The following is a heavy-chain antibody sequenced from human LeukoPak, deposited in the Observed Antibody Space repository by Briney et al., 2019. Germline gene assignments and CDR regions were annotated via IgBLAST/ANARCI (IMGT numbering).Heavy chain of an antibody. CDR3: ASLAQYSSSWYPAHYYYYYGMDV. V-gene: IGHV1-2*02. Sequence: ASVKVSCKASGYTFTGYYMHWVRQAPGQGLEWMGWINPNSGGTNYAQKFQGRVTMTRDTSISTAYMELSRLRSDDTAVYYCASLAQYSSSWYPAHYYYYYGMDVWGQGTTVTVSS. D-gene: IGHD6-13*01. CDR1: GYTFTGYY. CDR2: INPNSGGT. J-gene: IGHJ6*02.